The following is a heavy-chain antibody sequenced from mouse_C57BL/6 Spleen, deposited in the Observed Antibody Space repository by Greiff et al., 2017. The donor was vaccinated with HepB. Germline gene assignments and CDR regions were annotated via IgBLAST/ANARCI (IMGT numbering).Heavy chain of an antibody. D-gene: IGHD2-4*01. CDR3: ARSRDYYDYDEKAWFAY. J-gene: IGHJ3*01. CDR2: IDPSDSET. Sequence: QVQLQQPGAELVRPGSSVKLSCKASGYTFTSYWMHWVKQRPIQGLEWIGNIDPSDSETHYNQKFKDKATLTVDKSSSTAHMQLSSLTSEDSAVYYCARSRDYYDYDEKAWFAYWGQGTLVTVSA. CDR1: GYTFTSYW. V-gene: IGHV1-52*01.